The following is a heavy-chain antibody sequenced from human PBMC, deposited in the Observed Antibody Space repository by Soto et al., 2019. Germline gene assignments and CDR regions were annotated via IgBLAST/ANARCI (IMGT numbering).Heavy chain of an antibody. V-gene: IGHV4-59*08. CDR1: GGSVSSYY. CDR3: ARHSNRNYGLYYFDY. CDR2: IYYSGST. Sequence: SXTLSLTCTVSGGSVSSYYWSCIRQSPGKGLQWIGYIYYSGSTKYKPSLKSRVTMSVDTSKNQFSLKVSSATAADTAVYYCARHSNRNYGLYYFDYWGLGALVTVSS. J-gene: IGHJ4*02. D-gene: IGHD4-4*01.